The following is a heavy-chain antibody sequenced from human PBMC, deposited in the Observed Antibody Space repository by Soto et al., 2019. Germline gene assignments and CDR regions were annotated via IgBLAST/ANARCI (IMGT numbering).Heavy chain of an antibody. CDR1: GFTFSSYA. J-gene: IGHJ4*02. CDR3: ARSSSSYGY. Sequence: GGSLRLSCSASGFTFSSYAMSWVRQAPGKGLEWVSAISGSGGSTYYADSVKGQFTISRDNSKNTLYLQMNSLRAEDTAVYYCARSSSSYGYWGQGTLVTVSS. V-gene: IGHV3-23*01. CDR2: ISGSGGST. D-gene: IGHD6-6*01.